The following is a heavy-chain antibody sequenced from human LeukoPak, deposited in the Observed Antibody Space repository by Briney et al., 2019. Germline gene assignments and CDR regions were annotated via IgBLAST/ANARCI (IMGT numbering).Heavy chain of an antibody. J-gene: IGHJ4*02. Sequence: GGSLRLSCAASGFTFSSYAMSWVRQAPGKGLEWVSAISGSGGSTYYADSVKGRFTISRDNSKNTLYLQMNSLRAEDTAVYYCAKDRGGRGYSCEYYFDYWGQGTLVTVSS. CDR3: AKDRGGRGYSCEYYFDY. D-gene: IGHD5-18*01. V-gene: IGHV3-23*01. CDR2: ISGSGGST. CDR1: GFTFSSYA.